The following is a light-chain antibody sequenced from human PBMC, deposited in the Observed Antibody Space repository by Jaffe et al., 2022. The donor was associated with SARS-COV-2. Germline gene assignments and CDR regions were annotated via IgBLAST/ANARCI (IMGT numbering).Light chain of an antibody. Sequence: DIVMTQSPDSLAVSLGERATINCKSSQSVLYNSNNKNYLAWYQQKPGQPPKLLIYWASTRESGVPDRFSGSGSGTDFTLTISSLQAEDVAVYYCQHYYTPPFTFGPGAKVDIK. CDR2: WAS. V-gene: IGKV4-1*01. CDR1: QSVLYNSNNKNY. J-gene: IGKJ3*01. CDR3: QHYYTPPFT.